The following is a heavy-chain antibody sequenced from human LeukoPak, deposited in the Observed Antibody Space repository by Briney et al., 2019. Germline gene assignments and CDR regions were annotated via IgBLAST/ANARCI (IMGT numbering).Heavy chain of an antibody. CDR3: ARVTKVGVTGYYSDY. CDR2: IYYSGST. D-gene: IGHD1-26*01. V-gene: IGHV4-59*01. J-gene: IGHJ4*02. CDR1: GGSINSYY. Sequence: PSETLSLTCTVSGGSINSYYWSWIRQPPGKGLEWIGYIYYSGSTNYNPSLKSRVTISVDTSKNQFSLKLTSVTAADTAVHYCARVTKVGVTGYYSDYWGQGTLVTVSS.